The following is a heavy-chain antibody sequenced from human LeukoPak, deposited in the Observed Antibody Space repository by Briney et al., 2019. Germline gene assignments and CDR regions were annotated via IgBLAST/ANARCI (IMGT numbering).Heavy chain of an antibody. CDR3: ARDEGSSGWYSHYYYYMDV. Sequence: GGSLRLSCAASGFTFSSYGMSWVRQAPGKGLEWVSSISGSGGDIYYTDSVKGRFTISRDISKNTLSLQMNSLRAEDTAMYYCARDEGSSGWYSHYYYYMDVWGKGTTVTVSS. CDR1: GFTFSSYG. V-gene: IGHV3-23*01. D-gene: IGHD6-19*01. CDR2: ISGSGGDI. J-gene: IGHJ6*03.